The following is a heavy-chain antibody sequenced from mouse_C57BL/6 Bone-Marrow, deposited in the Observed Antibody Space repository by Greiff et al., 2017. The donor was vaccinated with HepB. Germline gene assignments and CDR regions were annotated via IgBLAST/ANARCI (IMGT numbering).Heavy chain of an antibody. J-gene: IGHJ3*01. Sequence: EVKVEESGGGLVKPGGSLKLSCAASGFTFSSYAMSWVRQTPEKRLEWVATISDGGSYTYYPDNVKGRFTISRDNAKNNLYLQMSHLKSEDTAMYYCARDRGLRRGFAYWGQGTLVTVSA. CDR3: ARDRGLRRGFAY. CDR1: GFTFSSYA. CDR2: ISDGGSYT. D-gene: IGHD2-4*01. V-gene: IGHV5-4*01.